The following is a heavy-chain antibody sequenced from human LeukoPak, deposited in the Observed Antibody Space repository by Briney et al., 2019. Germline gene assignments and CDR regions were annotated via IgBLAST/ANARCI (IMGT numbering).Heavy chain of an antibody. CDR3: ASGSRDILTGSWIDY. CDR1: GYTFTSCY. Sequence: GASVKVSCKASGYTFTSCYMHWVRQAPGQGLEWMGIINPSGGSTSYAQKFQGRVTMTRDTSTSTVYMELSSLRSEDTAVYYCASGSRDILTGSWIDYWGQGTLVTVSS. J-gene: IGHJ4*02. V-gene: IGHV1-46*01. D-gene: IGHD3-9*01. CDR2: INPSGGST.